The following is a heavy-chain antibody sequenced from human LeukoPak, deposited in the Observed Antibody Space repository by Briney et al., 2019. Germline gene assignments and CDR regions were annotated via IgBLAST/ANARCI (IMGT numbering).Heavy chain of an antibody. CDR3: VIYGIVRPTRWLDC. CDR1: RFTFNNYL. D-gene: IGHD1-26*01. CDR2: ISGSGTST. V-gene: IGHV3-23*01. Sequence: GGSLRLSCAASRFTFNNYLMSWVRQAPGKGLRWVSAISGSGTSTYYADSVKGRFTSSRDNSKNTLYLQMNSLRAEDTAIYYCVIYGIVRPTRWLDCWG. J-gene: IGHJ6*01.